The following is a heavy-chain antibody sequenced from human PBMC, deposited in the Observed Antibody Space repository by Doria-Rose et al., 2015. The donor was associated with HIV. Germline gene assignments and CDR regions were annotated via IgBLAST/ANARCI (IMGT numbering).Heavy chain of an antibody. CDR3: ARIKSSRWYHKYYFDF. CDR2: IFSDDER. V-gene: IGHV2-26*01. J-gene: IGHJ4*02. D-gene: IGHD6-13*01. Sequence: QESGPVPVKPTETLTLTCTVSGVSLSSPGMGVSWIRQPPGKALEWLANIFSDDERSYKTSLTSRLTLSRGTSKSQLVLTMTDMDPVDTATYYCARIKSSRWYHKYYFDFWGQGTLVIVSA. CDR1: GVSLSSPGMG.